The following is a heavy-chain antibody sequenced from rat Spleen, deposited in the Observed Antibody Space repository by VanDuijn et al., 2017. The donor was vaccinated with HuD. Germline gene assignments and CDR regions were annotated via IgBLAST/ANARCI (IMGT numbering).Heavy chain of an antibody. J-gene: IGHJ3*01. Sequence: EVQLVESGGGLVQPGRSLKLSCAASGFTFNNYGMAWVRQAPTKGLEWVATISYGDSYGHSSTYYRDSVKGRFTISSDNAKSTLYLQMNSLRSEDTATYYCTTERTEIVMPTWGNWFAYWGQGTLVTVSS. D-gene: IGHD1-12*01. V-gene: IGHV5-29*01. CDR3: TTERTEIVMPTWGNWFAY. CDR1: GFTFNNYG. CDR2: ISYGDSYGHSST.